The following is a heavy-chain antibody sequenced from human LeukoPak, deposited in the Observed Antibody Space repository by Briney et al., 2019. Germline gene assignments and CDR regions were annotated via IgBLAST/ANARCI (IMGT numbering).Heavy chain of an antibody. CDR3: AREGRDYGGNPFDY. J-gene: IGHJ4*02. D-gene: IGHD4-23*01. Sequence: GGSLRLSCAASGLTFSSYWMHWVRQAPGKGLVWVSRINDDGSSTTYADSVKGRFTISRDNAKNTLYLQMNSLRAEDTAVYYCAREGRDYGGNPFDYWGQGTLVTVSS. CDR1: GLTFSSYW. CDR2: INDDGSST. V-gene: IGHV3-74*01.